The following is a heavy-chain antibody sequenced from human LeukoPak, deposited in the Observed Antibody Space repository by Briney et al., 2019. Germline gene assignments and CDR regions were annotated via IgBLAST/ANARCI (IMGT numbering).Heavy chain of an antibody. J-gene: IGHJ4*02. CDR1: GFTFSTYW. D-gene: IGHD6-19*01. Sequence: GGSLRLSCAASGFTFSTYWMHWVRQAPGKGLVWVSRITSDGSGTIYADSVKGRFTISRDNAKNTLYLQMNSLRAEDTAVYYCARDRGGSGPTTVGYWGQGTLVTVSS. CDR3: ARDRGGSGPTTVGY. CDR2: ITSDGSGT. V-gene: IGHV3-74*01.